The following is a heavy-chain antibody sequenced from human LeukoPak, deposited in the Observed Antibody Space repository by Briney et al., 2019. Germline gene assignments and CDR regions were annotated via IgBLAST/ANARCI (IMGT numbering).Heavy chain of an antibody. V-gene: IGHV3-30*02. CDR2: IRYDGSNK. D-gene: IGHD3-10*01. CDR3: AKDRLWYGERIDAFDI. CDR1: GFTFSSYG. J-gene: IGHJ3*02. Sequence: GGSLRLSCAASGFTFSSYGMHWVRQAPGKGLEWVAFIRYDGSNKYYADSVKGRFTISRDNSKNTLSLQMNSLRAEDTAVYYCAKDRLWYGERIDAFDIWGQGTMVTVSS.